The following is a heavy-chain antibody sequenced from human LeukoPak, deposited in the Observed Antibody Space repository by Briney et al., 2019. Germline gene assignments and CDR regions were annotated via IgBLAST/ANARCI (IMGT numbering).Heavy chain of an antibody. V-gene: IGHV1-18*01. CDR3: ARDRYDYVWGSYRSTRTDY. CDR2: ISAYNGNT. D-gene: IGHD3-16*02. Sequence: ASVKVSCKASGYTFTSYGISWVRQAPGQGLEWMGWISAYNGNTNYAQKLQGRVTMTTDTSTSTAYMELRSLRSDDTAVYYCARDRYDYVWGSYRSTRTDYWGQGTLVTVSS. CDR1: GYTFTSYG. J-gene: IGHJ4*02.